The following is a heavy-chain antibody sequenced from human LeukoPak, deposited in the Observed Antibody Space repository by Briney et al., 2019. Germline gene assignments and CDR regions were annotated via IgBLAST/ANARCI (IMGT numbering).Heavy chain of an antibody. Sequence: QAGGSLRLSRSASGFTVSSNYMSWVRQAPGKGLEWVSVIYSGGSTYYADSVKGRFTISRDNPKNTVYLQMNSLRAEDTAVYFCARAVPIGTGWDAFDVWGQGTLVTVSS. CDR1: GFTVSSNY. J-gene: IGHJ3*01. D-gene: IGHD6-19*01. V-gene: IGHV3-53*01. CDR2: IYSGGST. CDR3: ARAVPIGTGWDAFDV.